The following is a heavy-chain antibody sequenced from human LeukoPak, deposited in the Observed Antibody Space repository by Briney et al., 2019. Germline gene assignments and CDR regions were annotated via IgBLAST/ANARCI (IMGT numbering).Heavy chain of an antibody. CDR2: IKPDGTTK. V-gene: IGHV3-7*03. D-gene: IGHD1-26*01. CDR3: AKASRLGAAKYYNFDY. J-gene: IGHJ4*02. CDR1: GFPFSSYS. Sequence: HPGGSLRLSCAASGFPFSSYSMTWVRQAPGKGLEWVANIKPDGTTKFYVDSVKGRFTISRDNALNSLYLQMNSLRAEDTAVYYCAKASRLGAAKYYNFDYWGQGTLVTVSS.